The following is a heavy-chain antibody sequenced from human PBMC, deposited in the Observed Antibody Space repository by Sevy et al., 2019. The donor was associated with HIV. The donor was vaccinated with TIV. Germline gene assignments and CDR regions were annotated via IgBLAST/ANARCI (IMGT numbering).Heavy chain of an antibody. J-gene: IGHJ6*03. V-gene: IGHV4-59*01. CDR3: ARRYYGDYFGYYYCYMDV. Sequence: SETLSLTCTVSGASISSYYWSWIRQPPGKGLEWIGYIYYSGSTNYNPSLKSRVTISVDTSKNQFSLKLSSVTAADTAVYYCARRYYGDYFGYYYCYMDVWGKGTTVTVSS. D-gene: IGHD4-17*01. CDR2: IYYSGST. CDR1: GASISSYY.